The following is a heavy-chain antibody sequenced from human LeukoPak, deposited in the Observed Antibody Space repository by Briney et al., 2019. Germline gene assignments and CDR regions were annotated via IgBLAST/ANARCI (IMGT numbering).Heavy chain of an antibody. CDR1: GDSISSGTYY. D-gene: IGHD6-19*01. CDR3: AKGAGPPWFDP. V-gene: IGHV4-61*02. Sequence: SQTLSLTCTVSGDSISSGTYYWSWIRQPAGKGLEWIGRISADGSTNYSPSPSSRITMSVDASNNHFSLKLNSVTAADTAVYYCAKGAGPPWFDPWGQGTLVTVSS. J-gene: IGHJ5*02. CDR2: ISADGST.